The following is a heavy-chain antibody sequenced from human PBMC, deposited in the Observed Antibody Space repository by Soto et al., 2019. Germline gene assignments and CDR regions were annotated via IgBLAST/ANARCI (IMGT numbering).Heavy chain of an antibody. Sequence: GGSLRLSCAASGFTFSSYAMSWVRQAPGKGLEWVSAISGSGGSTYYADSVKGRFTISRDNSKNTLYLQMNSLRAEDTAVYYCAKYTPSDYSNYDAFDYWGQGTLVTVSS. CDR1: GFTFSSYA. D-gene: IGHD4-4*01. V-gene: IGHV3-23*01. CDR2: ISGSGGST. CDR3: AKYTPSDYSNYDAFDY. J-gene: IGHJ4*02.